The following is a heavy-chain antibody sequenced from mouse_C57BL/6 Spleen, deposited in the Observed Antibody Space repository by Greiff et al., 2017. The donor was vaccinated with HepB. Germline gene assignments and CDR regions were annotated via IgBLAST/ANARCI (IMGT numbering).Heavy chain of an antibody. J-gene: IGHJ3*01. D-gene: IGHD1-1*01. CDR2: IHPNSGST. V-gene: IGHV1-64*01. Sequence: VQLQQPGAELVKPGASVKLSCKASGYTFTSYWMHWVKQRPGQGLEWIGMIHPNSGSTNYNEKFKSKATLTVDKSSSTAYMQLSSLTSADSAVYCCARGYYGSSYWFAYWGQGTLVTVSA. CDR3: ARGYYGSSYWFAY. CDR1: GYTFTSYW.